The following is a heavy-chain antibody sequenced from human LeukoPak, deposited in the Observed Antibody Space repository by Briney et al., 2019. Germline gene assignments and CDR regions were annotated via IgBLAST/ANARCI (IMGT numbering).Heavy chain of an antibody. CDR1: GFTFSSYA. Sequence: GGSLRLSCAASGFTFSSYAMHWVRQAPGKGLEWVAVISYDGSNKYYADSVKGRFTISRDNSKNTLYLQMNSLRAEDTALYYCAKDATAVPGTVYMDVWGKGTTVTISS. J-gene: IGHJ6*03. CDR3: AKDATAVPGTVYMDV. D-gene: IGHD6-13*01. CDR2: ISYDGSNK. V-gene: IGHV3-30*04.